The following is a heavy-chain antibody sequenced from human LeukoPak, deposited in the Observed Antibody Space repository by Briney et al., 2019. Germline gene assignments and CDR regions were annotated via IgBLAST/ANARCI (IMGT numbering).Heavy chain of an antibody. D-gene: IGHD2-2*02. CDR2: INPNSGGT. Sequence: ASVKVSCKASGYTFTGYYMHWVRQAPGQGLEWMGWINPNSGGTNYAQKFQGRVTMTRDTSISTAYMELSRLRSDDTAVYYCARAVGYCSSTSCYTSYYYYMDVWGKGTTVTISS. CDR3: ARAVGYCSSTSCYTSYYYYMDV. J-gene: IGHJ6*03. V-gene: IGHV1-2*02. CDR1: GYTFTGYY.